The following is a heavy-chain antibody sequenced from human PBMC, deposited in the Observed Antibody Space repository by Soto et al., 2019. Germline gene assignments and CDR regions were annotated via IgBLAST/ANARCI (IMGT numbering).Heavy chain of an antibody. Sequence: SETLFLTCTVSGGSISSYYWSWIRQPPGKGLEWIGYIYYSGSTNYNPSLKSRVTISVDTSKNQFSLKLSSVTAADTAVYYCARQSTYYYDSSGYYGYYYGMDVWGQGTRVNV. CDR3: ARQSTYYYDSSGYYGYYYGMDV. J-gene: IGHJ6*02. D-gene: IGHD3-22*01. V-gene: IGHV4-59*01. CDR1: GGSISSYY. CDR2: IYYSGST.